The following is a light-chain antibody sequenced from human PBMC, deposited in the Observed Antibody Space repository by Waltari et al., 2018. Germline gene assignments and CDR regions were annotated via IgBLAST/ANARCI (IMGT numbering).Light chain of an antibody. Sequence: DIQMTQYPSTLSASVGDRVTITCRASQSISSWLAWYQQKPGKAPNLLIYKASTLESGVPSRFSCSGSVTEFTLTISSLQTDDFATYYCQQYNSFPWTFGQGTKVTI. CDR3: QQYNSFPWT. CDR1: QSISSW. V-gene: IGKV1-5*03. J-gene: IGKJ1*01. CDR2: KAS.